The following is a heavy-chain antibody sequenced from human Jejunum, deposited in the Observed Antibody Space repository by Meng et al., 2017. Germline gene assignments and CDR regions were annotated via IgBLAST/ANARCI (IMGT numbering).Heavy chain of an antibody. Sequence: QVQLQQLGAGLLKHSGCLSLTCAIYGGSINNYYGSWFRQPPGEGLEWIGEIQQSGSTNYNPSLKSRVTISMDTSKNQFSLKLSSVTAADTAVYYCARHFSGSGTWFFDSWGQGVLVTVSS. D-gene: IGHD3-10*01. CDR3: ARHFSGSGTWFFDS. CDR2: IQQSGST. J-gene: IGHJ4*02. CDR1: GGSINNYY. V-gene: IGHV4-34*01.